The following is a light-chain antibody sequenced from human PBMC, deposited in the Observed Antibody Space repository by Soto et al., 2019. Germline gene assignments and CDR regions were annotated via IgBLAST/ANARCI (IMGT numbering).Light chain of an antibody. CDR1: QNVNKW. V-gene: IGKV1-5*01. J-gene: IGKJ1*01. Sequence: DIQMTQSPSTPSASVGDRVTITCRASQNVNKWLAWFQQKPGKVPKLLIFDASTLQTGVPSRFGGGGSGTEFTLTISGLQPDDFATYYCQQYNSYSPWTFGPGTKVDIK. CDR2: DAS. CDR3: QQYNSYSPWT.